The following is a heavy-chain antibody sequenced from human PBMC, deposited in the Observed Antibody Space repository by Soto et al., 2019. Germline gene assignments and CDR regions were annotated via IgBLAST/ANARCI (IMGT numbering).Heavy chain of an antibody. CDR2: IYYSGST. V-gene: IGHV4-59*01. J-gene: IGHJ1*01. CDR1: GGSISSYY. Sequence: SETLSLTCTVSGGSISSYYWSWIRQPPGKGLEWIGYIYYSGSTNYNPSLKSRVTISVDTSKNQFSLKLSSVTAADTAVYYCARGDDASSGYYFEYFQHWGQGTLVTVSS. D-gene: IGHD3-22*01. CDR3: ARGDDASSGYYFEYFQH.